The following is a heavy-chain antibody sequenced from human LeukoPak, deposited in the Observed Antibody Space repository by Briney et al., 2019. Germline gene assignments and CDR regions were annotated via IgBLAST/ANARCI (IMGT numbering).Heavy chain of an antibody. CDR1: GGSISSYY. Sequence: PSETLSLTCTVSGGSISSYYWSWIRQPPGKGLEWIGNIYYSGSTNYNPSLKSRVTISVDTSKNQFSLKLSSVTAADTAVYYCARVDGPDSSGYPYDYWGQGTLVTVSS. D-gene: IGHD3-22*01. CDR3: ARVDGPDSSGYPYDY. J-gene: IGHJ4*02. CDR2: IYYSGST. V-gene: IGHV4-59*01.